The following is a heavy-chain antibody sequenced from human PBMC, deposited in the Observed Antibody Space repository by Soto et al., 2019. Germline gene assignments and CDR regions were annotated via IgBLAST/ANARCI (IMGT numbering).Heavy chain of an antibody. CDR2: ISASGGNT. CDR1: GFAFSDSA. Sequence: EVQLLESGGGLVQPGGSLRLSCSVSGFAFSDSAMSWVRQAPGKVLEWVSAISASGGNTYYADSVRGRFTISRDNSKNTLYLQMNSLSAEDAAVSYCARNDPAYYYGSWGEGTLVTVSS. D-gene: IGHD3-10*01. J-gene: IGHJ4*02. CDR3: ARNDPAYYYGS. V-gene: IGHV3-23*01.